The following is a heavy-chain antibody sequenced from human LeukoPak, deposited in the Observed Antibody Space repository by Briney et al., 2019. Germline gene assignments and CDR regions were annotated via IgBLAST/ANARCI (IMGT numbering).Heavy chain of an antibody. Sequence: NPSETLSLTCTVSGGPISSYYWSRIRQPPGKGLEWIGYIYYSGSTNYNPSLKSRVTISVDTSKNQFSLKLSSVTAADTAVYYCARWGAGVYRDAFDIWGQGTMVTVSS. D-gene: IGHD4/OR15-4a*01. V-gene: IGHV4-59*01. CDR3: ARWGAGVYRDAFDI. CDR2: IYYSGST. J-gene: IGHJ3*02. CDR1: GGPISSYY.